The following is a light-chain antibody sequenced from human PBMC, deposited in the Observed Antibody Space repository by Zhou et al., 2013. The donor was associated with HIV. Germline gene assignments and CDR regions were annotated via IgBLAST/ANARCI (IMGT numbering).Light chain of an antibody. J-gene: IGKJ2*01. CDR2: KAS. CDR1: QDIGIY. V-gene: IGKV1-5*03. CDR3: QQYNSYST. Sequence: DIRVTQSPSSLSASVGGRVTITCRASQDIGIYLNWYQQKPGKAPKLLIYKASSLESGVPSRFSGSESGTEFTLTISSLQPDDFATYYCQQYNSYSTFGQGTKLEIK.